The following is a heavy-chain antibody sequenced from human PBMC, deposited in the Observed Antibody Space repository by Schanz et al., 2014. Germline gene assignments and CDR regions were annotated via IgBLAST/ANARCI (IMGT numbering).Heavy chain of an antibody. CDR1: GFTLSNYA. D-gene: IGHD2-15*01. V-gene: IGHV3-23*04. J-gene: IGHJ5*01. CDR2: IGVDGTTT. Sequence: VQLVESGGGVVQPGRSLRLSCAASGFTLSNYAMSWVRQAPGKGLEWVSVIGVDGTTTYYADSVKGRFTISRDNSKNTLYLQMNSLRAEDTAVYYCAKTPREYCNYDNCPNWFDSWGQGTLVTASS. CDR3: AKTPREYCNYDNCPNWFDS.